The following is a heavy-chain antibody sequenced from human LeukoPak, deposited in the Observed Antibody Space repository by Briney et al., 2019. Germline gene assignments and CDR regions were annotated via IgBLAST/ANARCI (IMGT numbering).Heavy chain of an antibody. Sequence: SETLSLTCTVSGGSISSYYWSWIPQPPGKGLEWIGYIYYSGSTNYNPSLKSRVTISVDTSKNQFSLKLSSVTAADTAVYYCARGYGSGSYWLDYWGQGTLVTVSS. CDR3: ARGYGSGSYWLDY. CDR2: IYYSGST. D-gene: IGHD3-10*01. V-gene: IGHV4-59*01. CDR1: GGSISSYY. J-gene: IGHJ4*02.